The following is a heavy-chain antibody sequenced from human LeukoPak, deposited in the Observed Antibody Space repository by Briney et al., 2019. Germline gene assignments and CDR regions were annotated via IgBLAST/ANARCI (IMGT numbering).Heavy chain of an antibody. CDR1: GFTFRDYS. J-gene: IGHJ4*02. CDR2: INGDGTEE. CDR3: AKDIGAWSGLFDS. V-gene: IGHV3-7*03. Sequence: PGGSLRLSCGASGFTFRDYSMSWVRQAPGKGLEWVANINGDGTEEHYVDSVKGRFTISRDNSKNTLYLQMNSLRAEDTAVYYCAKDIGAWSGLFDSWGQGTPVTVSS. D-gene: IGHD5-12*01.